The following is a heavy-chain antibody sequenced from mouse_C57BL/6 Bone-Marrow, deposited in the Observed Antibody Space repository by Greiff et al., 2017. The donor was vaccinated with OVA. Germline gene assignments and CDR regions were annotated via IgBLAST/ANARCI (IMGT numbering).Heavy chain of an antibody. CDR3: ARGYYDYDEAYYYAMDY. J-gene: IGHJ4*01. CDR1: GFTFSSYA. Sequence: EVKLVESGGGLVKPGGSLKLSCAASGFTFSSYAMSWVRQTPEKRLEWVATISDGGSYTYYPDNVKGRFTISRDNAKNNLYLQMSHLKSEDTAMYYCARGYYDYDEAYYYAMDYWGQGTSVTVSS. V-gene: IGHV5-4*03. D-gene: IGHD2-4*01. CDR2: ISDGGSYT.